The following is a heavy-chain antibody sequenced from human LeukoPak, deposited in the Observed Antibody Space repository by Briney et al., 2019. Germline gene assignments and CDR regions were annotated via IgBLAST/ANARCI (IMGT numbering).Heavy chain of an antibody. CDR3: ARAGVLAGLDV. CDR2: INSDGSST. CDR1: GFTFSTYW. Sequence: PGGSLRLSCAASGFTFSTYWMHWVRHAPGKGLVWVSRINSDGSSTNYADSVKGRFTISRDNAKNTLYLQMNSLRGEDTAVYYCARAGVLAGLDVWGKGTTVTVSA. V-gene: IGHV3-74*01. J-gene: IGHJ6*04. D-gene: IGHD3-10*01.